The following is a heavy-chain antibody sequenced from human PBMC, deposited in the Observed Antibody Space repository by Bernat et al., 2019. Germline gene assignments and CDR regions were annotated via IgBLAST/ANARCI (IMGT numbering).Heavy chain of an antibody. CDR1: VGPFTISSNY. J-gene: IGHJ4*02. CDR2: IYYSGST. CDR3: ARQGGETFDTAMANFDY. D-gene: IGHD5-18*01. Sequence: QLQLQESGPGLVKPSETLSLTSPFSVGPFTISSNYWAWFRQPSGKGLEWIGSIYYSGSTYYNPSLKSRVTISVDTSKNQFSLKLSSVTAADTAVYYCARQGGETFDTAMANFDYWGQGTLVTVSS. V-gene: IGHV4-39*01.